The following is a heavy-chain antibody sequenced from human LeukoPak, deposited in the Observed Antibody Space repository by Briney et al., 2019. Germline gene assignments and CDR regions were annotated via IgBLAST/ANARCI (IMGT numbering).Heavy chain of an antibody. CDR2: IYSGGST. D-gene: IGHD5-18*01. J-gene: IGHJ4*02. CDR3: ARDRSLYSYGYEALDY. V-gene: IGHV3-21*01. Sequence: GGSLRLSCAASGFTFSSYSMNWVRQAPGKGLEWVSVIYSGGSTYYADSVKGRFTISRDNAKNSLYLQMNSLRAEDTAVYYCARDRSLYSYGYEALDYWGQGTLVTVSS. CDR1: GFTFSSYS.